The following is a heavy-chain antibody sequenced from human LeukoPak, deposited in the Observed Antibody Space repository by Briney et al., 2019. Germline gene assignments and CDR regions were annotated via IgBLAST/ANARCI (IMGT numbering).Heavy chain of an antibody. D-gene: IGHD2-2*02. CDR1: GGSISSSDYY. CDR2: IYYSGST. Sequence: SETLSLTCTVSGGSISSSDYYWSWIRQPPGKGLEWIGYIYYSGSTYYNPSLKSRVTISVDTSKNQFSLKLSSVTAADTAVYYCAREAARYCSSTSCYRWGQGTLVTVSS. V-gene: IGHV4-30-4*08. CDR3: AREAARYCSSTSCYR. J-gene: IGHJ4*02.